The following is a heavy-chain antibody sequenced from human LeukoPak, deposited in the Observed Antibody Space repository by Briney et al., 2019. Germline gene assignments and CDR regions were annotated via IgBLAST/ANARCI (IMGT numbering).Heavy chain of an antibody. CDR1: GYTFTSFG. Sequence: ASVKVSCKASGYTFTSFGISWVRQAPGQGLEWMGWINTYDGRTKYAQKLQDRVTMTTDTSTNTAYMELGSLSSDDAAVYYCARDIYYYDTTDPKIRSDYWGQGTLVTVSS. V-gene: IGHV1-18*01. J-gene: IGHJ4*02. CDR2: INTYDGRT. CDR3: ARDIYYYDTTDPKIRSDY. D-gene: IGHD3-22*01.